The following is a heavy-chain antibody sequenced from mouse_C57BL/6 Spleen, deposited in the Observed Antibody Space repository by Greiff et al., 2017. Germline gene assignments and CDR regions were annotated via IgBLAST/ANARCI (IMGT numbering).Heavy chain of an antibody. CDR2: IYPRSGNT. V-gene: IGHV1-81*01. CDR1: GYTFTSSG. D-gene: IGHD1-1*01. CDR3: ARWGYYYGSSYPDY. Sequence: QVQLKQSGAELARPGASVKLSCKASGYTFTSSGISWVKQRTGQGLEWIGEIYPRSGNTYYNEKFKGKATLTADKSSSTAYMELRSLTSEDSAVYFCARWGYYYGSSYPDYWGQGTTLTVSS. J-gene: IGHJ2*01.